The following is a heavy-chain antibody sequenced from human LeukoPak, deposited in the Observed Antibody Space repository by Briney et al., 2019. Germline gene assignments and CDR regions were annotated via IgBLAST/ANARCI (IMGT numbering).Heavy chain of an antibody. CDR1: GFTFSTYW. D-gene: IGHD2-15*01. CDR2: IKEDGSEK. J-gene: IGHJ3*02. Sequence: GGSLRLSCAASGFTFSTYWMSWVRQAPGKGLEWVANIKEDGSEKYYVDSVKGRFTISRDNAKNSLYLQMNSLRAEDTAVYYCAKGGVGVGTRDAFDIWGQGTMVTVSS. V-gene: IGHV3-7*03. CDR3: AKGGVGVGTRDAFDI.